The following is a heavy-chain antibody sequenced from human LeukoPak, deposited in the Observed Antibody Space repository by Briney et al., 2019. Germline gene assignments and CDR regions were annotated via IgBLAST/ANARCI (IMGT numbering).Heavy chain of an antibody. J-gene: IGHJ3*02. CDR3: ARGGNAFDI. CDR2: IYYSGST. Sequence: KPSESLSLTFTVSGGSISRGGYYSSWIRQHLGKGLEWIGYIYYSGSTYYNPSLKSRVTISVDTSKNQFSLKLSSVTAADTAVYYCARGGNAFDIWGQGTRVTVSS. V-gene: IGHV4-31*03. D-gene: IGHD1-26*01. CDR1: GGSISRGGYY.